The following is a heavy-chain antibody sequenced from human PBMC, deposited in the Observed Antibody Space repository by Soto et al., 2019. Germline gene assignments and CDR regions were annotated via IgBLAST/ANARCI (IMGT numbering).Heavy chain of an antibody. J-gene: IGHJ4*02. CDR2: ISGSGGST. Sequence: GGSLRLSCAASGFTFSSYAMSWVRQAPGKGLEWVSAISGSGGSTYYADSVKGRFTISRDNSKNTLYLQMNSLRAEDTAVYYCANRFGSGSYYNPFDYWGQGTLVTVSS. V-gene: IGHV3-23*01. CDR3: ANRFGSGSYYNPFDY. CDR1: GFTFSSYA. D-gene: IGHD3-10*01.